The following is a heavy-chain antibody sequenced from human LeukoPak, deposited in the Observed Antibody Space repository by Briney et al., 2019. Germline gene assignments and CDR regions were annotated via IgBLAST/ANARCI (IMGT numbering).Heavy chain of an antibody. CDR2: IYYTGTT. V-gene: IGHV4-59*01. CDR3: ARRYSNYFFDY. CDR1: GDSISGNY. J-gene: IGHJ4*02. Sequence: PSETLSLTCSVSGDSISGNYWSWMRQPPGKGLEWIGYIYYTGTTNYNPSLKSRVAMSVDTSKNQFSLNLSSVTAADAAVYYCARRYSNYFFDYWGQGTLVTVPS. D-gene: IGHD4-11*01.